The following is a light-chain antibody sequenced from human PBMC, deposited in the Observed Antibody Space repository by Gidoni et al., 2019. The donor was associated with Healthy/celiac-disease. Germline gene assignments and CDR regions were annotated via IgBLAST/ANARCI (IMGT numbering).Light chain of an antibody. CDR3: QAWDGSTYVV. V-gene: IGLV3-1*01. CDR1: KLGDNY. Sequence: SYELTQPPSGSVSPGQTASITCSGDKLGDNYVCWYQQKPGQSPVLVIYQDSKRPSGIPERFSGSNSGNTATLTISGTQAMDEADYYCQAWDGSTYVVFGGGTKLTVL. J-gene: IGLJ2*01. CDR2: QDS.